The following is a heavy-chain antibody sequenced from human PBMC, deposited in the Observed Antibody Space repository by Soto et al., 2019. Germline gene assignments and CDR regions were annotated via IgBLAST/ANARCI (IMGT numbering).Heavy chain of an antibody. CDR1: GFTVSSNY. V-gene: IGHV3-53*01. CDR2: IYSGGST. CDR3: ARGYYDSSGYEIPVDY. Sequence: PGGSLRLSCAASGFTVSSNYMSWVRQAQGKGLEWVSVIYSGGSTYYADSVKGRFTISRDNSKNTLYLQMNSLRAEDTAVYYCARGYYDSSGYEIPVDYWGQGTLVTVSS. D-gene: IGHD3-22*01. J-gene: IGHJ4*02.